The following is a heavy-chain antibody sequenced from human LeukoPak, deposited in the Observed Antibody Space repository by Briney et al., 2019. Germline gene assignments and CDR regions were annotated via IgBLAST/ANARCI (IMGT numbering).Heavy chain of an antibody. CDR3: ARDEYQLLYVLGY. D-gene: IGHD2-2*02. V-gene: IGHV1-69*04. Sequence: SVKVSCKASGGTFSSYAISWVRQAPGQGLEWMGRIIPILGIANYAQKFQGRVTITADKSTSTAYMELSSLRSEDTAVYYCARDEYQLLYVLGYWGQGALVTVSS. CDR1: GGTFSSYA. CDR2: IIPILGIA. J-gene: IGHJ4*02.